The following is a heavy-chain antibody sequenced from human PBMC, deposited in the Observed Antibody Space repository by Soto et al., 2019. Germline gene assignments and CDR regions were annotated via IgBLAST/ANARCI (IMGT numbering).Heavy chain of an antibody. J-gene: IGHJ6*02. CDR1: GGSISSYY. D-gene: IGHD2-15*01. Sequence: SETLSLTCTVSGGSISSYYWSWIRQPPGKGLEWIGYIYYSGSTNYNPSLKSRVTISVDTSKNQFSLKLSSVAAADTAVYYCARDLMGWPYYGIDVWGQGTKVTVSS. CDR3: ARDLMGWPYYGIDV. V-gene: IGHV4-59*01. CDR2: IYYSGST.